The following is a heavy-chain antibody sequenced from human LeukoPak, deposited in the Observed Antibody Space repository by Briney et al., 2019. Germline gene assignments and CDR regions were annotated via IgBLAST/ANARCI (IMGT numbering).Heavy chain of an antibody. Sequence: SVTVYCKASGYTFTDYFMHWVRLAPEHGFAWMGWINPNSGDTSYALTFLVRVTMTRDTSISTAYMELSRLRSDDTAVYYCARAEVFFDPWGQGTLVTVSS. CDR1: GYTFTDYF. J-gene: IGHJ5*02. V-gene: IGHV1-2*02. CDR2: INPNSGDT. CDR3: ARAEVFFDP.